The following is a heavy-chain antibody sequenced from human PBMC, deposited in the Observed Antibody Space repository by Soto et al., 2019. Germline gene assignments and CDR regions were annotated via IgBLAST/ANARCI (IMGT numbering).Heavy chain of an antibody. CDR3: ASRTTVGYYFDY. CDR2: IYYSGST. V-gene: IGHV4-39*01. D-gene: IGHD1-1*01. Sequence: PSETLSLTCTVSGGSISSSSYYWGWIRQPPGKGLEWIGSIYYSGSTYYNPSLKSRVTISVDTSKNQFSLKLSSVTAADTAVYYCASRTTVGYYFDYWGQGTLVTVPQ. CDR1: GGSISSSSYY. J-gene: IGHJ4*02.